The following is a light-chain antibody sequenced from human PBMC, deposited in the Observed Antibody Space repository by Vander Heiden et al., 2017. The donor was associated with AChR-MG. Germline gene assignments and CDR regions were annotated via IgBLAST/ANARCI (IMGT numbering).Light chain of an antibody. Sequence: NFMLTQPHSVSESPGKTVTISCTRSSGSFARTYVQWYQQRPGSAPTTVIYENYQRPSGVPDRFSGSIDGSSNSASLTISGLRTEDEADYFCHSYDSTNQVFGGGTKL. V-gene: IGLV6-57*04. J-gene: IGLJ3*02. CDR3: HSYDSTNQV. CDR1: SGSFARTY. CDR2: ENY.